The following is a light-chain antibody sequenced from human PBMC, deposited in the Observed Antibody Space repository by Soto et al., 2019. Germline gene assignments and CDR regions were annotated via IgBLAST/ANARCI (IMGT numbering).Light chain of an antibody. Sequence: EIVLTQSPGTLSLSPGERATLSCRASQSVSSSYLAWYQQKTGQAPRLLIYGASSRATGIPDRFSDSGSGTDFTLTISRLEPEDFAVFYCQQYGSSPLTFGGGTKVEIK. CDR3: QQYGSSPLT. J-gene: IGKJ4*01. V-gene: IGKV3-20*01. CDR2: GAS. CDR1: QSVSSSY.